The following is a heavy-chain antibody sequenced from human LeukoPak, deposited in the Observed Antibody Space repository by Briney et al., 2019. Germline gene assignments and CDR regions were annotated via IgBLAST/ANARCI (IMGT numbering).Heavy chain of an antibody. J-gene: IGHJ4*02. V-gene: IGHV3-23*01. CDR1: GFTFSSYA. CDR3: AKPLEKYTYGGNFDY. CDR2: ISSSADST. Sequence: GGSLRLSCEASGFTFSSYAMSWVRQAPGKGPAWVSVISSSADSTYYADSVKGRFTISRDNSKNTLFLQMNSLRAEDTAVYYCAKPLEKYTYGGNFDYWGQGILVTVSS. D-gene: IGHD4-23*01.